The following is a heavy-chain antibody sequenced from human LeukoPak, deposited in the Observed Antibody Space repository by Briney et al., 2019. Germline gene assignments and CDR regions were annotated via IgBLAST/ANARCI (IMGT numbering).Heavy chain of an antibody. J-gene: IGHJ4*02. Sequence: GASVKVSCKASGYTFTGYYMHWVRQAPGRGLEWMGWISPDSGGTNYAQKFQGRVTMTRDTSISTAYMELSSLRSDDTAVYYCARGLWGQDIVATIVYWGQGTLVTVSS. V-gene: IGHV1-2*02. CDR1: GYTFTGYY. D-gene: IGHD5-12*01. CDR3: ARGLWGQDIVATIVY. CDR2: ISPDSGGT.